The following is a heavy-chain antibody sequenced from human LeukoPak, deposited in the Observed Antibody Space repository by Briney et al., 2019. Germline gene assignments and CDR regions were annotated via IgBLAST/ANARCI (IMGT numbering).Heavy chain of an antibody. CDR2: MNPNSGNT. CDR3: ARADSSSWTSYYYYGMDV. Sequence: ASVKVSCKASGYTFTSYDINWVRQATGQGVEWMGWMNPNSGNTGYAQKFQGRVTMTRNTSIRTAYMELSSLRSEDTAVYYCARADSSSWTSYYYYGMDVWGQGTTVTVSS. D-gene: IGHD6-13*01. J-gene: IGHJ6*02. V-gene: IGHV1-8*01. CDR1: GYTFTSYD.